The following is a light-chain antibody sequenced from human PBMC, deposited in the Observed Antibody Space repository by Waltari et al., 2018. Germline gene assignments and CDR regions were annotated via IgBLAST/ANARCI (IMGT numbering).Light chain of an antibody. Sequence: AIQLTQSPSSLAASVGDRVTITCRASQGISSAVAWYQQKLGKVPNLLIYDASRLERGVPSRFSGSTSGTDFTLTISSLQPEDFATYYCQHLTAFGPGTKVDI. V-gene: IGKV1-13*02. J-gene: IGKJ3*01. CDR2: DAS. CDR3: QHLTA. CDR1: QGISSA.